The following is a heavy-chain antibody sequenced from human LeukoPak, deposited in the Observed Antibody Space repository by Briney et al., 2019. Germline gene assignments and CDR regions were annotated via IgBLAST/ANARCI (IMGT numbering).Heavy chain of an antibody. V-gene: IGHV3-30*18. J-gene: IGHJ4*02. Sequence: GGSLRLSCAASGFTFSSYGMHWVRQAPGKGLEWVAVISYDGSNKYYADSVKGRFTISRDNSKNTLYLQMNSLRAEDTAVYYCAKADHDFWSGYYGYWGQGTLVTVSS. D-gene: IGHD3-3*01. CDR2: ISYDGSNK. CDR3: AKADHDFWSGYYGY. CDR1: GFTFSSYG.